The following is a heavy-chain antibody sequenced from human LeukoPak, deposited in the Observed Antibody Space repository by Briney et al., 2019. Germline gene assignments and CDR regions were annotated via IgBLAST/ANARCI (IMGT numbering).Heavy chain of an antibody. V-gene: IGHV3-30-3*01. Sequence: PGRSLRLSCAASGFTFSSYAMHWVRQAPGKGLEWVAVISYDGSNKYYADSVKGRFTISRDNSKNTLYLQMNSLRAEDTAVYYCARDPLSSGWYHFDYWGQGTLVTVSS. CDR1: GFTFSSYA. CDR3: ARDPLSSGWYHFDY. CDR2: ISYDGSNK. D-gene: IGHD6-19*01. J-gene: IGHJ4*02.